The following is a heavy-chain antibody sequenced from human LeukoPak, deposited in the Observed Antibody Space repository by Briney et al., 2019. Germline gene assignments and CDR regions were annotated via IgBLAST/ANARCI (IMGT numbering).Heavy chain of an antibody. J-gene: IGHJ4*02. V-gene: IGHV1-8*01. CDR3: ARPFYYDSRDSSFDF. CDR2: MNPNSGDT. CDR1: GYAFTSYN. Sequence: ASVKVSCKASGYAFTSYNIVWVRQAAGQGPEWMGWMNPNSGDTGYAQKFQGRVTMTRNTSMSTAYMELSSLRSEDTAVYYCARPFYYDSRDSSFDFWGQGTLVTVSS. D-gene: IGHD3-22*01.